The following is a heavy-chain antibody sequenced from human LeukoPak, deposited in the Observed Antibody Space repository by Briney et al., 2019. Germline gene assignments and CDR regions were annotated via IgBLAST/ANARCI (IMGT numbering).Heavy chain of an antibody. CDR3: ARHSAGKDYYYYMDV. J-gene: IGHJ6*03. CDR2: IYHSGST. D-gene: IGHD1-26*01. CDR1: GYSISSGYY. Sequence: SETLSLTCAVSGYSISSGYYWGWIRPPPGKGLEWIGSIYHSGSTYYNPSLKSRVTISVDTSKNQFSLKQSSVTAADTAVYYCARHSAGKDYYYYMDVWGKGTTVTVSS. V-gene: IGHV4-38-2*01.